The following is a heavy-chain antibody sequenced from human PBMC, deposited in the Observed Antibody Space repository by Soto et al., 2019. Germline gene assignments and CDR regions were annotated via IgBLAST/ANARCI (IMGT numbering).Heavy chain of an antibody. CDR1: GYTFTSYG. Sequence: ASVKVSCKASGYTFTSYGISWVRQAPGQGLEWMGWISAYNGNTNYAQKLQGRVTMTTDTSTSTAYMELRSLRSDDTAVYYCARVRDDFWSGYHNWFDPWGQGTLVTV. CDR2: ISAYNGNT. J-gene: IGHJ5*02. CDR3: ARVRDDFWSGYHNWFDP. V-gene: IGHV1-18*01. D-gene: IGHD3-3*01.